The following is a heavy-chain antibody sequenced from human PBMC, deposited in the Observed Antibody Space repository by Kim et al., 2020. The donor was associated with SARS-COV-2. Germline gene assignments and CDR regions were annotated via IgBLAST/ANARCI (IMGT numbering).Heavy chain of an antibody. CDR1: GFTFSSYG. CDR3: ASATVPYCGGDCFLDY. CDR2: IWYDGSNK. Sequence: GGSLRLSCAASGFTFSSYGMHWVRQAPGKGLEWVAVIWYDGSNKYYADSVKGRFTISRDNSKNTLYLQMNSLRAEDTAVYYCASATVPYCGGDCFLDYWGQGTLVTVSS. J-gene: IGHJ4*02. V-gene: IGHV3-33*01. D-gene: IGHD2-21*02.